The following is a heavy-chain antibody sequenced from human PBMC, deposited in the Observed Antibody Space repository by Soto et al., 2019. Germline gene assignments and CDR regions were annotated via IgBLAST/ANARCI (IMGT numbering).Heavy chain of an antibody. V-gene: IGHV1-69*05. Sequence: QVQLVQSGAEVKKPGSSVKVSCKASGGTFSSYAISWVRQAPGQGLEWMGGLIPIFGTANYAQKFQGRVTTXPXEXARTAYLELSSLRSEDTAVSYCASWVAKYYIYSMDVWGQGTTVTVAS. D-gene: IGHD5-12*01. J-gene: IGHJ6*02. CDR2: LIPIFGTA. CDR3: ASWVAKYYIYSMDV. CDR1: GGTFSSYA.